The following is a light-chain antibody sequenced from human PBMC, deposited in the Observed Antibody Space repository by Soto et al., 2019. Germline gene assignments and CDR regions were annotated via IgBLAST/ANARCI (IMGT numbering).Light chain of an antibody. CDR3: SSYAGNNNLYV. CDR2: DVS. CDR1: SSDVGAYNY. V-gene: IGLV2-8*01. J-gene: IGLJ1*01. Sequence: QSALTQPPSASGSPGQSVTISCTGTSSDVGAYNYVSWYQRHPGKAPKLMIYDVSKRPSGVPDRFSGSKSGNTASLTVSGLQAEDEADYYCSSYAGNNNLYVFGTGTKLTVL.